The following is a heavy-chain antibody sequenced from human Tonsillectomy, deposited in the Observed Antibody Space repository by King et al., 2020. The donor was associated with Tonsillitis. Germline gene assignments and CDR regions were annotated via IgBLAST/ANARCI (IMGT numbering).Heavy chain of an antibody. CDR1: RFTFSSYA. CDR3: RGGYSYGDIDY. D-gene: IGHD5-18*01. Sequence: VQLVESGGGLVQPGGSLRLSCAASRFTFSSYAMSWVRQAPGKGLEWVSTISGSGGSTYYADSVKGRFTISRDDSKNTLYLQMYSLRAEDTAVYYCRGGYSYGDIDYWGQGTLVTVSS. CDR2: ISGSGGST. V-gene: IGHV3-23*04. J-gene: IGHJ4*02.